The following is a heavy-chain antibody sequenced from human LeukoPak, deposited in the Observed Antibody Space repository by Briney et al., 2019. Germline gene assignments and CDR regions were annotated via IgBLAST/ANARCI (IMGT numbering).Heavy chain of an antibody. D-gene: IGHD3-10*01. J-gene: IGHJ6*02. CDR2: IDHSGST. Sequence: SETLSLTCAVYGGSFSGDYWSWIRQPPGKGLEWIGEIDHSGSTNYNPSLKSRVTISVDTSKNQFSLKPSPVTAADTAVYYCARGHMYYYGSRARYGMDVWGQGTTVTVSS. CDR3: ARGHMYYYGSRARYGMDV. V-gene: IGHV4-34*01. CDR1: GGSFSGDY.